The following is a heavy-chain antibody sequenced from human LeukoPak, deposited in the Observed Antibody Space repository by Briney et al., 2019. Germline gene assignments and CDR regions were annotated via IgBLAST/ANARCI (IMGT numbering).Heavy chain of an antibody. CDR1: GYTLTSYA. CDR2: INPGNGNT. CDR3: ARGKATVTSFSFDY. J-gene: IGHJ4*02. D-gene: IGHD4-11*01. V-gene: IGHV1-3*01. Sequence: ASVKVSCKASGYTLTSYAMHWVRQAPGQGLDWMGWINPGNGNTQHSQRFKGRVTITRDTSASTAYMELSSLTSEDAAMYYCARGKATVTSFSFDYWGQGILVTVSS.